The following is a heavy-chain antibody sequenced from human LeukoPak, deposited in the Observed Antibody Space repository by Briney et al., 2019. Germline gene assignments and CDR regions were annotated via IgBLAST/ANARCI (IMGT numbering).Heavy chain of an antibody. J-gene: IGHJ4*02. Sequence: GGSLRLSCAAAGFTFSSYGLSWVRQAPGEGLERVSTISSSGGSTYYADSEKGRFTISRDNSKNMLYLQMNSLRAEDTAVYYCAKDASGTYPSDFDYWGQGTLVTVSS. CDR1: GFTFSSYG. CDR2: ISSSGGST. CDR3: AKDASGTYPSDFDY. D-gene: IGHD3-3*01. V-gene: IGHV3-23*01.